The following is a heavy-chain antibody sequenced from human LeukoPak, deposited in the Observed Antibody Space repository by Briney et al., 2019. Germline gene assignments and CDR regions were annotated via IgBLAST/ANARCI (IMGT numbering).Heavy chain of an antibody. Sequence: GASVKVSCKASGYTFTGYYMHWVRQAPGQGLEWMGWINPNSGGTNYAQKFQGRVTMTRDTSISTAYMELSRLRSDDTAVYYCASSGPMVLNYYYYGMDVWGQGTTVTVSS. CDR1: GYTFTGYY. J-gene: IGHJ6*02. CDR3: ASSGPMVLNYYYYGMDV. V-gene: IGHV1-2*02. CDR2: INPNSGGT. D-gene: IGHD3-10*01.